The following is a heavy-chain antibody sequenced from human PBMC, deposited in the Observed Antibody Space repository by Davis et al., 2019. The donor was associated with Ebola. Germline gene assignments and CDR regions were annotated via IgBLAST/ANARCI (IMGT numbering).Heavy chain of an antibody. J-gene: IGHJ4*02. D-gene: IGHD2/OR15-2a*01. CDR2: INTNTGNP. CDR3: ARVVTSMHVNYYFDN. Sequence: AASVKVSCKASGYTFTSYAMNWVRQAPGQGLEWMGWINTNTGNPTYAQGFTGRFVFSLDTSVNTAYLQIASLKAEDTAIYYCARVVTSMHVNYYFDNWGQGTLVTVSS. CDR1: GYTFTSYA. V-gene: IGHV7-4-1*01.